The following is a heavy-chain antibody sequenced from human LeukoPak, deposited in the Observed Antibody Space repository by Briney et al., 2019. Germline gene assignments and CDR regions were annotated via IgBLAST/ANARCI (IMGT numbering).Heavy chain of an antibody. CDR2: ISWNSGTI. CDR3: ARAMDV. CDR1: GFTLHDYV. Sequence: PGGSLKLSCAASGFTLHDYVMHWVRQAPGKGLEWVSGISWNSGTIGYADSVKGRFTISRDNAKNSLYLQMNSLRAEDTAVYYCARAMDVWGQGTTVTVSS. J-gene: IGHJ6*02. V-gene: IGHV3-9*01.